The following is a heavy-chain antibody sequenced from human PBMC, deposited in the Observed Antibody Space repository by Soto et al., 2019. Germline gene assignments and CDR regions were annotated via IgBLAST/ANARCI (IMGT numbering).Heavy chain of an antibody. CDR2: IMPVFGKA. CDR3: ARQFDYDTSGYYYAY. CDR1: GGTFSKNT. D-gene: IGHD3-22*01. V-gene: IGHV1-69*13. Sequence: GASVKVSCKASGGTFSKNTISWVRQAPGQGLEWMGGIMPVFGKANYAQKFQGRVKITADEYTRTAYMELSRLKSEDTAVYYCARQFDYDTSGYYYAYWGQGTLVTVSS. J-gene: IGHJ4*02.